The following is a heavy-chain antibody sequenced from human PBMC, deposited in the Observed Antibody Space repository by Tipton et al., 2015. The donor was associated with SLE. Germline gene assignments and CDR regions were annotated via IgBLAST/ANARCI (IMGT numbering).Heavy chain of an antibody. J-gene: IGHJ4*02. V-gene: IGHV3-7*01. D-gene: IGHD6-13*01. CDR3: ARDRTGSSWYYFDY. CDR1: GFTFSRYW. Sequence: SLRLSCAASGFTFSRYWMSWVRQAPGKGLEWVANIREDGSEKYHVDSVKGRFTISRDNAKNSLYLQMNSLRAEDTAVYYCARDRTGSSWYYFDYWGQGTLVTVSS. CDR2: IREDGSEK.